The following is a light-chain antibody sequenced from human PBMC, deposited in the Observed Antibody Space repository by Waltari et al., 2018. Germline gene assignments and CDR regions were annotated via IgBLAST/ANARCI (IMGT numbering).Light chain of an antibody. CDR3: MQATHWPLT. Sequence: DVVMTQSPLPLPVSLGQPASIPCRSSQSLVHTDGHTYLNWFQQSPGQSPRRLICKVSNRDPGVPDRFSGSGSGTAFTLKISRVEAEDVGIYYCMQATHWPLTFGQGTKVEIK. CDR1: QSLVHTDGHTY. J-gene: IGKJ1*01. V-gene: IGKV2-30*02. CDR2: KVS.